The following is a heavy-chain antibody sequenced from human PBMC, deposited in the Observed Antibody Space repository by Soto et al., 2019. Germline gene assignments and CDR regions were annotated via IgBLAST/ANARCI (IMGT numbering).Heavy chain of an antibody. J-gene: IGHJ4*02. D-gene: IGHD6-13*01. V-gene: IGHV3-23*01. CDR3: AKVGLPSRIAAAGPIYYFDY. Sequence: GGSLRLSCAASGFTFSSYAMSWVRQAPGKGLEWVSAISGSGGSTYYADSVKGRFTISRDNSKNTLYLQMNSLRAEDTAVYYWAKVGLPSRIAAAGPIYYFDYWGQGTLVTVSS. CDR2: ISGSGGST. CDR1: GFTFSSYA.